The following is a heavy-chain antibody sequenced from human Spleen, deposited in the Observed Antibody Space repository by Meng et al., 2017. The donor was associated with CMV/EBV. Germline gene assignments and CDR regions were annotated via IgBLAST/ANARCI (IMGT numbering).Heavy chain of an antibody. CDR1: GFTFSDYY. Sequence: GSLRLSCAASGFTFSDYYMSWIRQAPGKGLEWIGNIYHTGSTYYNPSLKSRVTISVDTSKNQLSLRLSSVTAADTAMYYCARDFRILRGQFDNWGQGTLVTVSS. CDR2: IYHTGST. CDR3: ARDFRILRGQFDN. D-gene: IGHD1-26*01. V-gene: IGHV4-38-2*02. J-gene: IGHJ4*02.